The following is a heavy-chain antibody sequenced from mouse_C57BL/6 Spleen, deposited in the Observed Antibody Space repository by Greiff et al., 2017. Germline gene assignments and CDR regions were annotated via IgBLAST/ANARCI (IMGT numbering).Heavy chain of an antibody. J-gene: IGHJ2*01. Sequence: VQLMESGAELVRPGASVTLSCKASGYTFTDYEMHWVKQTPVHGLEWIGAIDPETGGTAYNQKFKGKAILTADKSSSTAYMELRSLTSEDSAVYYCTSSITAVVAFDYWGQGTTLTVSS. CDR1: GYTFTDYE. D-gene: IGHD1-1*01. V-gene: IGHV1-15*01. CDR3: TSSITAVVAFDY. CDR2: IDPETGGT.